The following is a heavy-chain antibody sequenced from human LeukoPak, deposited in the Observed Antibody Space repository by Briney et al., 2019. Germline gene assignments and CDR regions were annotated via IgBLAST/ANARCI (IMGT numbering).Heavy chain of an antibody. CDR2: IYHSGST. CDR3: TRDLSSAWFYY. V-gene: IGHV4-30-2*01. CDR1: GGSISSGGYY. Sequence: SQTLSLTCTVSGGSISSGGYYWSWIRQPPGKGLEWIGYIYHSGSTYYNPSLKSRVTISVDRSKNQFSLKLSSVTAADTAVYYCTRDLSSAWFYYWGQGTLVTVSS. J-gene: IGHJ4*02. D-gene: IGHD6-13*01.